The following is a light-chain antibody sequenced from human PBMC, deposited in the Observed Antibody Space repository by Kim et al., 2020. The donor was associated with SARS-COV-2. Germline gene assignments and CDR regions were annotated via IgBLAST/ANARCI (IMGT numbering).Light chain of an antibody. V-gene: IGKV3-15*01. Sequence: LVSEGEPATFSWRASQIISNLVWYQQKLGQAPRLLIYGASTRATGIPARLSGSGSGTEFTLTISSLESEDFAVYYCQQYNDWPLTFGGGTKVDIK. CDR2: GAS. CDR3: QQYNDWPLT. J-gene: IGKJ4*01. CDR1: QIISN.